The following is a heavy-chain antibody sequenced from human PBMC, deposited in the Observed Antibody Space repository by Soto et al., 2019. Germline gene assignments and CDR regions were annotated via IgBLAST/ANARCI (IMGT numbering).Heavy chain of an antibody. CDR1: GFTFSGSA. CDR3: TRLIPTMITFGGVIVN. D-gene: IGHD3-16*02. J-gene: IGHJ4*01. Sequence: EVQLVESGGGLVQPGGSLKLSCAASGFTFSGSAMHWVRQASGKGLEWVGRIRSKANSYATAYAASVKGRFTISRDDSKNTAYLKINSLKPGDTAVYYCTRLIPTMITFGGVIVNWGQEPWSPSPQ. CDR2: IRSKANSYAT. V-gene: IGHV3-73*01.